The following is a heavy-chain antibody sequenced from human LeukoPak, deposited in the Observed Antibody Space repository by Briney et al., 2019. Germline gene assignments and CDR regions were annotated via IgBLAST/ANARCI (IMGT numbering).Heavy chain of an antibody. CDR3: ARDRRYYGSGYPFDY. Sequence: SETLSLTCTVSGGSISSGGYYWSWIRQHPGKGLEWIGYIYYSGSTYYNPSLKSRVTISVDTSKDQFSLKLSSVTAADTAVYYCARDRRYYGSGYPFDYWGQGTLVTVSS. V-gene: IGHV4-31*03. CDR1: GGSISSGGYY. J-gene: IGHJ4*02. D-gene: IGHD3-10*01. CDR2: IYYSGST.